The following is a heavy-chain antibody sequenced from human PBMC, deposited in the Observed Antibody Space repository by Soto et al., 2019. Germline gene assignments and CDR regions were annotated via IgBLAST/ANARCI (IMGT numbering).Heavy chain of an antibody. CDR1: GFSCSTYW. CDR2: IYPGDSDT. J-gene: IGHJ4*02. D-gene: IGHD5-12*01. V-gene: IGHV5-51*01. Sequence: GESLKIYCKSSGFSCSTYWLAWVRQRPRKGLDWMDIIYPGDSDTRYSPSFQGQVTISVDNSIDTAYLEWTTLRASDSAVYFCARDRRDGYKRYFEFWGQGNQVTVSS. CDR3: ARDRRDGYKRYFEF.